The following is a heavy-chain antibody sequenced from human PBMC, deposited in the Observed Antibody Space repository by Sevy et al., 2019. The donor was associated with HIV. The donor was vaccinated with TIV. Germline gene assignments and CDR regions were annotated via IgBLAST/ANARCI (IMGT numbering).Heavy chain of an antibody. CDR2: ISAYNGNT. J-gene: IGHJ4*02. CDR3: ARDAYCGGDCYPTPPFDY. CDR1: GYTFTSYG. V-gene: IGHV1-18*01. D-gene: IGHD2-21*02. Sequence: ASVKVSCKASGYTFTSYGISWVRQAPGQGLEWMGWISAYNGNTNYAQKLQGRVTMTTDTSTSTAYMELRSLRSDDTAVYYCARDAYCGGDCYPTPPFDYWGQGTLVTVSS.